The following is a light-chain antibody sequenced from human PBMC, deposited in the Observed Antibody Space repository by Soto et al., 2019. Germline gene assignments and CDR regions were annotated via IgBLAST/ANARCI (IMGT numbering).Light chain of an antibody. V-gene: IGLV2-14*01. CDR2: GVT. CDR1: GSDIGAYNY. CDR3: SSFTTSYFYV. Sequence: QPASVSGSPGQSITISCTGSGSDIGAYNYVSWYQQHPGKAPKLLIHGVTRRPSGVSSRFSASKSAYTASLTISGLQAEDEANYYCSSFTTSYFYVFGPGTKLTVL. J-gene: IGLJ1*01.